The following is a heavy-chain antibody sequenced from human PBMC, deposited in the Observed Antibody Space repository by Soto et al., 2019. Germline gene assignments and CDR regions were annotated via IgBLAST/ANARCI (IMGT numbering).Heavy chain of an antibody. V-gene: IGHV1-69*09. CDR2: IIPVFGLA. D-gene: IGHD3-3*01. J-gene: IGHJ6*02. CDR1: GGSLNNYA. Sequence: QVRLVQSGAEVKKPGSSVKVSCKTSGGSLNNYAINWLRQAPGQGLEWLGTIIPVFGLANYAQKFQARVTLTADKSTSTAYMELRRLRSEDTAVYYCARLWNGHLLRAEDYYYYGMDVSGQGPTVTVS. CDR3: ARLWNGHLLRAEDYYYYGMDV.